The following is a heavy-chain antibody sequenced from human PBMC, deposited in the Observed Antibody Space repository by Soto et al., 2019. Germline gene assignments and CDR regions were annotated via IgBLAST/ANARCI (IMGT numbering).Heavy chain of an antibody. Sequence: SGGSISSYYWSWIRQPPGKGLEWIGYIYYSGSTNYNPSLKSRVTISVDTSKNQFSLKLSSVTAADTAVYYCARDQDGYSYGHWGQGTLVTVSS. CDR2: IYYSGST. CDR3: ARDQDGYSYGH. D-gene: IGHD5-18*01. CDR1: GGSISSYY. V-gene: IGHV4-59*01. J-gene: IGHJ4*02.